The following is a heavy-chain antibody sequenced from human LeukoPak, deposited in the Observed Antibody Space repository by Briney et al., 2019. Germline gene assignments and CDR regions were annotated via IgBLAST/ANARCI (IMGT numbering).Heavy chain of an antibody. CDR2: ISGSGGST. D-gene: IGHD1-26*01. CDR1: GFTFSSYA. Sequence: GGSLRLSCAASGFTFSSYAMSWVRRAPGKGLEWVSAISGSGGSTYYADSVKGRFTISRDNSKNTLYLQMNSLRAEDTAVYYCAKTGSYYVAFDYWGQGTLVTVSS. V-gene: IGHV3-23*01. J-gene: IGHJ4*02. CDR3: AKTGSYYVAFDY.